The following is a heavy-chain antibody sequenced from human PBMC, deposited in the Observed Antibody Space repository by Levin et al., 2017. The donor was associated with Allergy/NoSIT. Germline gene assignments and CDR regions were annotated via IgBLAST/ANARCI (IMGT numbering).Heavy chain of an antibody. CDR1: GGSISSSSYY. D-gene: IGHD3-16*02. CDR3: ASGVWGSYRYSWFDP. Sequence: SSQTLSLTCTVSGGSISSSSYYWGWIRQPPGKGLEWIGSIYYSGSTYYNPSLKSRVTISVDTSKNQFSLKLSSVTAADTAVYYCASGVWGSYRYSWFDPWGQGTLVTVSS. CDR2: IYYSGST. J-gene: IGHJ5*02. V-gene: IGHV4-39*01.